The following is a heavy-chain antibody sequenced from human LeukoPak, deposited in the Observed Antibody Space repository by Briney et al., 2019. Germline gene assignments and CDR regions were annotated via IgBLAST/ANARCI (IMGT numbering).Heavy chain of an antibody. V-gene: IGHV3-48*01. Sequence: GGSLRLSCAASGFTFSSYSMNWVRQAPGKGLEWVSYISSSSSRYYADSVKGRVTISRDNAKNSLYLQMNSLRGEDTAVYYCARGEMATIDYWGQGTLVTVSS. CDR3: ARGEMATIDY. J-gene: IGHJ4*02. D-gene: IGHD5-24*01. CDR1: GFTFSSYS. CDR2: ISSSSSR.